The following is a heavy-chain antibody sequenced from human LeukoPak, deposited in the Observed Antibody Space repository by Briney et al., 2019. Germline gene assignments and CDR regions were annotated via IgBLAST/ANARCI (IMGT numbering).Heavy chain of an antibody. Sequence: GGSLRLSCAASGFTFSSYSMNWLRQAPGKGLEWVSYIGSSSSTIYYADSVKGRFTISRDNAENSLYLQMNSLRDEDTAVYYCARTMYYDILTGYCDYWGQGTLVTVSS. CDR3: ARTMYYDILTGYCDY. CDR2: IGSSSSTI. D-gene: IGHD3-9*01. CDR1: GFTFSSYS. J-gene: IGHJ4*02. V-gene: IGHV3-48*02.